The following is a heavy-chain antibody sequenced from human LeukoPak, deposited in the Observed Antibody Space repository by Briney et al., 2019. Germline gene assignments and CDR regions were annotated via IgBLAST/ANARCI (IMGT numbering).Heavy chain of an antibody. CDR1: VYTFTSYG. CDR2: ISAYNGNT. Sequence: ASVNVSCKASVYTFTSYGISWVRQAPGQGLEWMGWISAYNGNTNYAQKLQGRVTMTTDTSTSTAYMELRSLRSDDTAVYYCAIDLGELSPLDYWGQGTLVTVSS. D-gene: IGHD3-16*02. V-gene: IGHV1-18*01. CDR3: AIDLGELSPLDY. J-gene: IGHJ4*02.